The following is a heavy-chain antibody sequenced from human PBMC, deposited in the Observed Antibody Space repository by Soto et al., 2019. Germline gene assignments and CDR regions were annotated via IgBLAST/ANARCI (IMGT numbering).Heavy chain of an antibody. CDR1: GFTVSSNY. CDR3: ARRKTDCSSTSCYVIGWYFDL. J-gene: IGHJ2*01. V-gene: IGHV3-53*04. Sequence: GGSLRLSCAASGFTVSSNYMSWVRQAPGKGLEWVSVIYSGGSTYYADSVKGRFTISRHNSKNTLYLQMNSLRAEDTAVYHCARRKTDCSSTSCYVIGWYFDLWGRGTLVTVSS. D-gene: IGHD2-2*01. CDR2: IYSGGST.